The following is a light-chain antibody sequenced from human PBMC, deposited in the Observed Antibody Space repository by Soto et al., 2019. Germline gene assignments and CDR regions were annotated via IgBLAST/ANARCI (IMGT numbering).Light chain of an antibody. CDR1: SSDVGGYNY. J-gene: IGLJ2*01. CDR3: TSYTSGGTLLV. CDR2: DVS. Sequence: QSALTQPASVSGSPGQSITISCTGTSSDVGGYNYVSWYQQHPGKAPKLMIYDVSKRPSGVSNRFSGSKSGNTASLTISGLQAEDEADYYCTSYTSGGTLLVFGGGTKLTVL. V-gene: IGLV2-14*01.